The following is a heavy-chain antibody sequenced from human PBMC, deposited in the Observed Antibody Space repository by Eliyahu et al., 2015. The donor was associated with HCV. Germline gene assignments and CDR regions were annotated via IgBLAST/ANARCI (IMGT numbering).Heavy chain of an antibody. CDR2: FSGTGTST. J-gene: IGHJ3*01. V-gene: IGHV3-23*01. D-gene: IGHD1-26*01. CDR1: GFTFSTYA. CDR3: AKDVSSGSYYLVKDDAFDV. Sequence: EVQLLESGGGLVQPGGSLRLSCAASGFTFSTYAMTWVRQAPGKGLEWVSAFSGTGTSTYYADSVKGRFTISRDNSKNTLYLQMNSLRAEDTAVYYCAKDVSSGSYYLVKDDAFDVWGQGTMVTVSS.